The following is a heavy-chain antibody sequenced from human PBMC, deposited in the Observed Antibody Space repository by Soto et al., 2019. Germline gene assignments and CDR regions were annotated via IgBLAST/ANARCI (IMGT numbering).Heavy chain of an antibody. CDR3: ARDRSGAAAETRWFDP. CDR2: IYYSGST. D-gene: IGHD6-13*01. Sequence: XDILSLTCTVSGDCISSYYWSWIGQPPGKGLEWIGYIYYSGSTNYNPSLKSRVTISVDTSKNQFSLKLSSVTAADTAVYYCARDRSGAAAETRWFDPWAQRTLVTVSS. V-gene: IGHV4-59*01. CDR1: GDCISSYY. J-gene: IGHJ5*02.